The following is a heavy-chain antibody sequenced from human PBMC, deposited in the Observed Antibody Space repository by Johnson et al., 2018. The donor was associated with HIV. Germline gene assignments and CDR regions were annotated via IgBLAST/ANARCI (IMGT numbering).Heavy chain of an antibody. D-gene: IGHD1-26*01. CDR1: RFTFNDYG. Sequence: MQLVESGGGLVKPGGSLRLSCAASRFTFNDYGMNWVRQVPGKGLEWVSGITWNGGSTGYADLVKGRFTISRDNAKNSLYLQMNSLRAEDTALYYGASGSGSYLSAFDIWGQGTMVTVSS. CDR2: ITWNGGST. V-gene: IGHV3-20*04. CDR3: ASGSGSYLSAFDI. J-gene: IGHJ3*02.